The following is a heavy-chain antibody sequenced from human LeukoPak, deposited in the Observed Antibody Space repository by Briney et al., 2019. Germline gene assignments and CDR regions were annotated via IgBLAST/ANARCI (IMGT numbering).Heavy chain of an antibody. CDR2: IIPIFGTA. V-gene: IGHV1-69*13. J-gene: IGHJ4*02. D-gene: IGHD6-13*01. CDR3: ARSRPIAAAGTFENGGEEYYFDY. Sequence: ASVKVSCKASGGTFSSYAISWVRQAPGQGLEWMGGIIPIFGTANYAQKFQGRVTITADESTSTAYMELSNLRSEDTAVYYCARSRPIAAAGTFENGGEEYYFDYWGQGTLVTVSS. CDR1: GGTFSSYA.